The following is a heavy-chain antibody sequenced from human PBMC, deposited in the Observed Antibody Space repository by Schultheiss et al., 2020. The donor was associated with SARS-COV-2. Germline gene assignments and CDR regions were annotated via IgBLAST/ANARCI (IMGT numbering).Heavy chain of an antibody. J-gene: IGHJ4*02. V-gene: IGHV3-9*01. CDR3: ARNRIAAAVFDY. CDR1: GFTFDDYA. Sequence: GGSLRLSCAASGFTFDDYAMHWVRQAPGKGLEWVSGISWNSGSIGYADSVKGRFTISRDNAKNSLYLQMNSLRAEDTAVYYCARNRIAAAVFDYWGQGTLVTVSS. D-gene: IGHD6-13*01. CDR2: ISWNSGSI.